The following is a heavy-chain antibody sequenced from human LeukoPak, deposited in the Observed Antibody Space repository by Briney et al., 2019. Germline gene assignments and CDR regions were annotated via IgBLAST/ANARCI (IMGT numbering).Heavy chain of an antibody. CDR1: GDSISDSNL. D-gene: IGHD3-22*01. J-gene: IGHJ4*02. CDR2: MYLSGTT. V-gene: IGHV4-4*02. CDR3: AGLVGRYSSGLYYYYFDY. Sequence: SETLSLTCAVSGDSISDSNLWSWVRQPPGKGLEWIGEMYLSGTTHSNPSVKSRVTISIDKSKNQFFLNLSSVTAADTAVYYCAGLVGRYSSGLYYYYFDYWGQGTLVTVSS.